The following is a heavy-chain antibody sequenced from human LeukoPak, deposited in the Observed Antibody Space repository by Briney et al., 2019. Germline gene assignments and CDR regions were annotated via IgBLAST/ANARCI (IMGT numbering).Heavy chain of an antibody. D-gene: IGHD2-15*01. V-gene: IGHV5-51*01. Sequence: GESLKISCKGSGYSFTSYWIGWVRQVPGKGLEWMGIIYPGDSDTRYSPSFQGQVTISADKSISTAYLQWSSLKASDTAMYYCARQEYCSGGSCYTWFDPWGQGTLVTVS. CDR3: ARQEYCSGGSCYTWFDP. CDR1: GYSFTSYW. J-gene: IGHJ5*02. CDR2: IYPGDSDT.